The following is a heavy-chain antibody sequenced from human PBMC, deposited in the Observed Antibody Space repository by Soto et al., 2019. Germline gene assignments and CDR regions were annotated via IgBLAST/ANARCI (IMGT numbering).Heavy chain of an antibody. CDR2: ISSNSATI. CDR1: GFIADDYA. V-gene: IGHV3-9*02. CDR3: VKDMKWGGMTTIHYFDS. J-gene: IGHJ4*02. Sequence: GGSLRLSCVASGFIADDYAMHWVRQAPGKGLEWVSGISSNSATINYADSVKGRFTISRDNAKNSLFLQMNSLRPEDTTFYYCVKDMKWGGMTTIHYFDSWGQGTLVTVSS. D-gene: IGHD4-17*01.